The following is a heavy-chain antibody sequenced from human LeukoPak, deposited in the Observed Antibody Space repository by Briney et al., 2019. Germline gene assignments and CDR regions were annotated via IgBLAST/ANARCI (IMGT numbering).Heavy chain of an antibody. J-gene: IGHJ4*02. CDR2: SNPSGSDT. CDR1: GFALSGFS. CDR3: VRGSNDWRGLDY. V-gene: IGHV3-74*01. Sequence: PGGSLRLSCAASGFALSGFSMHWVRQVPGKGLENVARSNPSGSDTTYADSVRVRFTISRDNGKNTLYLQMDSLRAEDTAVYYCVRGSNDWRGLDYWGQGTLVTVSS. D-gene: IGHD3-9*01.